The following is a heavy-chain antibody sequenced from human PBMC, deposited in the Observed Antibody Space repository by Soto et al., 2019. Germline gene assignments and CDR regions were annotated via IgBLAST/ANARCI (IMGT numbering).Heavy chain of an antibody. J-gene: IGHJ4*02. V-gene: IGHV1-58*01. CDR1: GGTFTSSA. CDR3: AAVSTAARRADY. Sequence: SVKVSCKASGGTFTSSAVQWVRQARGQRLEWIGWIVVGSGNTNYAQKFQERVTITRDMSTSTAYMELSSLRSEDTAVYYCAAVSTAARRADYWGQGTLVTVSS. CDR2: IVVGSGNT. D-gene: IGHD6-6*01.